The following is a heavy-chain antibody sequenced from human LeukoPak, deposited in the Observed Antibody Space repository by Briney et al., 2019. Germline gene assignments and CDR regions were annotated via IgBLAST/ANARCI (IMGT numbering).Heavy chain of an antibody. CDR2: ISGSGSTT. CDR3: AKDRYYYGSGSYLDY. V-gene: IGHV3-23*01. CDR1: GFTFSSYA. Sequence: GGSLRLSCAASGFTFSSYAMNWVRQAPGKGLEWVSAISGSGSTTYYADSVKGRFTISRDNSKNTLYLQMNSLRAEDTAVYYCAKDRYYYGSGSYLDYWGQGTLVTVSS. J-gene: IGHJ4*02. D-gene: IGHD3-10*01.